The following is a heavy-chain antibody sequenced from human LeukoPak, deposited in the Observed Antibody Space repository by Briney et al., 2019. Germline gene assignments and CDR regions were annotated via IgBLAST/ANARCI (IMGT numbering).Heavy chain of an antibody. Sequence: SATLSLTCAVSGGTFSGYYRSWVRQAPGQGLEWIGEINHSGSTNYNPSLKRRVTISVDTSKNQFSLKLSSVTAADTAVYYCAGGIGGAGSLFDYWGQGTLVTVSS. CDR2: INHSGST. CDR3: AGGIGGAGSLFDY. D-gene: IGHD3-10*01. J-gene: IGHJ4*02. CDR1: GGTFSGYY. V-gene: IGHV4-34*01.